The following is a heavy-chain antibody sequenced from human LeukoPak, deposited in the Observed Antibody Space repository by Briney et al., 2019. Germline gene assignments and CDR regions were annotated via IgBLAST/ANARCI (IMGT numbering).Heavy chain of an antibody. V-gene: IGHV3-53*01. J-gene: IGHJ4*02. CDR3: ARTGGWPLPYFES. CDR1: GVTVSNNY. Sequence: GGSLRLSCAASGVTVSNNYMRWVRQAPGKGLEWVSLIYSGGRTDYADSVKGRFTISRDSSKNTLYLHMNSLRAEDTAVYYCARTGGWPLPYFESWGQGSLVTVSS. D-gene: IGHD6-19*01. CDR2: IYSGGRT.